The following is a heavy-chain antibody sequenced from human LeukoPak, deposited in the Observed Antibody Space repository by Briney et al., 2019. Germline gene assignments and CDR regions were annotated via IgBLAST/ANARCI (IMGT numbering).Heavy chain of an antibody. CDR1: GYAFTGYY. D-gene: IGHD4-17*01. J-gene: IGHJ3*02. V-gene: IGHV1-2*06. CDR3: ARFDYGDYVEAFDI. CDR2: INPNSGGT. Sequence: ASVKVSCKASGYAFTGYYMHWVRQAPRQGLEWMGRINPNSGGTNYAQKFQGRVTMTRDTSISTAYMELSRLRSDDTAVYYCARFDYGDYVEAFDIWGQGTMVTVSS.